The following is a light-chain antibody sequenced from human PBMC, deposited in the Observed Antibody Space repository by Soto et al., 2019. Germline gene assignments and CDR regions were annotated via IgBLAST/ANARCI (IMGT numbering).Light chain of an antibody. CDR1: QSVSSSF. V-gene: IGKV3-20*01. Sequence: EIVLAQSPGTLSLSPGESATLSCRASQSVSSSFLAWYQQKAGQAPRLLIYGASRRATGIPDRFSGGGSGTEFTLTISSLQSEDFVVYYCQQYNSWPPITFGQGTRLEI. CDR3: QQYNSWPPIT. CDR2: GAS. J-gene: IGKJ5*01.